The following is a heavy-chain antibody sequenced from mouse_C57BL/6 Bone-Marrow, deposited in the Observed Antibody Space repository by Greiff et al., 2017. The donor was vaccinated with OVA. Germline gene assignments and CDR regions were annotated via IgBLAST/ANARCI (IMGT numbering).Heavy chain of an antibody. V-gene: IGHV2-5*01. CDR1: GFSLTSYG. J-gene: IGHJ4*01. CDR2: IWRGGST. CDR3: AKRDYGSPYAMDY. D-gene: IGHD1-1*01. Sequence: VQLVESGPGLVQPSQSLSITCTVSGFSLTSYGVHWVRQSPGKGLEWLGVIWRGGSTDYNAAFMSRLSITKDNSKSQVFFKMNSLQADDTAIYYCAKRDYGSPYAMDYWGQGTSVTVSS.